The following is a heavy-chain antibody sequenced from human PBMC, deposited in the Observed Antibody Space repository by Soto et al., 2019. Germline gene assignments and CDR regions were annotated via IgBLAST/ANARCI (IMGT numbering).Heavy chain of an antibody. Sequence: QITLKESGPTLVKPTQTLTLTCTVSGFSVSVRGVGVGWIRQPPGKALEWLGIIYWNDDKRYSPSLKSRLTIIKDTSKNQVVLTLTNMDPVDTGTYYCAHSPWGAAPDYWGQGTPVTVSS. CDR2: IYWNDDK. CDR1: GFSVSVRGVG. CDR3: AHSPWGAAPDY. V-gene: IGHV2-5*01. J-gene: IGHJ4*02. D-gene: IGHD3-16*01.